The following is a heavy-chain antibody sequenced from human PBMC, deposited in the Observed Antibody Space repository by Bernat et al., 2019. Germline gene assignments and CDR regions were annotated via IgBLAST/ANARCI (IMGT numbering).Heavy chain of an antibody. V-gene: IGHV3-15*01. CDR3: ARDGGWYPATPQFDY. Sequence: EVQLVESGGDLVKPGGSLRLSCAASGFSFSDAWMSWVRHVPGKGLEWVGRLKSKKNGGTTDIAPPMRGRFTISRDDSKNTLYLQMNSLKTEDTAVYYCARDGGWYPATPQFDYWGQGTLVTVSS. CDR2: LKSKKNGGTT. CDR1: GFSFSDAW. J-gene: IGHJ4*02. D-gene: IGHD6-19*01.